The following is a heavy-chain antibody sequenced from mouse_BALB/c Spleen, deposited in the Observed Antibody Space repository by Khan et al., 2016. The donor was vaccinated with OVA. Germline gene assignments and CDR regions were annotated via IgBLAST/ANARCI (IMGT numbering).Heavy chain of an antibody. CDR2: IYPYNGDS. D-gene: IGHD2-1*01. CDR1: GYTFTDYI. J-gene: IGHJ2*01. V-gene: IGHV1S29*02. Sequence: VQLKESGPELVKPGASVKISCKASGYTFTDYIMHWVKQSHGESLEWIGYIYPYNGDSGYNQKFKSKATLTVDNSSSTAYMELRSLTSEDSAVYFCANGNYFCYWGQGTTLTVSS. CDR3: ANGNYFCY.